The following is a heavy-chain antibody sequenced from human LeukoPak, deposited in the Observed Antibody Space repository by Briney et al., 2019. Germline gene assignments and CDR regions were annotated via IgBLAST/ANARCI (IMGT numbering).Heavy chain of an antibody. CDR2: IYTSGST. D-gene: IGHD1-26*01. CDR3: ARAAGGALDAFDI. CDR1: GGSISSGSYY. J-gene: IGHJ3*02. Sequence: PSETLSLTCTVSGGSISSGSYYWSWIRQPAGKGLEWIGRIYTSGSTTHNPSLKSRVTVSVDTSKNQFSLKLSSVTAADTAVFYCARAAGGALDAFDIWGQGTMVTVSS. V-gene: IGHV4-61*02.